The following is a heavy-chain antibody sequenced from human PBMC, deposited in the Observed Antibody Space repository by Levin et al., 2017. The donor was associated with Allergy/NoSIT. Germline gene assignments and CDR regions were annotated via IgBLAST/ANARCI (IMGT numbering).Heavy chain of an antibody. V-gene: IGHV1-69*13. CDR2: IIPIIGTA. CDR1: GGTFNSQS. D-gene: IGHD6-6*01. CDR3: ARDGGYSSSGHSFFDY. Sequence: VASVKVSCKGSGGTFNSQSINWVRQAPGQGLEWMGGIIPIIGTATYAQKFQGRVTITADESTSTVYLELSSLRFEDTAVYYCARDGGYSSSGHSFFDYWGQGTLVTASS. J-gene: IGHJ4*02.